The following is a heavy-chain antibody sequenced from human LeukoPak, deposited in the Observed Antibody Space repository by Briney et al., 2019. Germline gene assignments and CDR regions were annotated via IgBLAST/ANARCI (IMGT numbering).Heavy chain of an antibody. V-gene: IGHV4-59*01. Sequence: SETLSLTCTVSGGSISSYYWSWIRQPPGKGLEWIGYIYYSGSINYNPSLKSRVTISVDTSKNQFSLKLSSVTAADTAVYYCASGVFGPGPYYFDYWGQGTLVTVSS. CDR2: IYYSGSI. J-gene: IGHJ4*02. CDR1: GGSISSYY. CDR3: ASGVFGPGPYYFDY. D-gene: IGHD3-10*01.